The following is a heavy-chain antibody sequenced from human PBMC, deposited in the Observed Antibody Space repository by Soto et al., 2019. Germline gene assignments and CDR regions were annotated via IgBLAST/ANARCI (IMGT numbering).Heavy chain of an antibody. CDR1: GFTFSSYA. D-gene: IGHD1-26*01. CDR3: AKDQPRTPLGSQQCLDY. V-gene: IGHV3-23*01. J-gene: IGHJ4*02. Sequence: GGSLRLSCAASGFTFSSYAMSWVRQAPGKGLEWVSAISGSGGSTYYADSVKGRFTISRDNSKNTLYLQMNSLRAEDTAVYYCAKDQPRTPLGSQQCLDYWGQGTLVTVSS. CDR2: ISGSGGST.